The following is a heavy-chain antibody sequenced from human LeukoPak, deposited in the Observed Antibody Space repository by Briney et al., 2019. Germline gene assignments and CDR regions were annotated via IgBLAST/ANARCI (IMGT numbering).Heavy chain of an antibody. CDR3: AREVAPGGKRGYYFDY. J-gene: IGHJ4*02. D-gene: IGHD4-23*01. V-gene: IGHV3-48*04. CDR2: ISSSSSTI. CDR1: GFTFSSYS. Sequence: GGSLRLSCAASGFTFSSYSMNWVRQAPGKGLEWVSYISSSSSTIYYADSVKGRFTISRDNAKNSLYLQMNSLRAEDTAVYYCAREVAPGGKRGYYFDYWGQGTLVTVSS.